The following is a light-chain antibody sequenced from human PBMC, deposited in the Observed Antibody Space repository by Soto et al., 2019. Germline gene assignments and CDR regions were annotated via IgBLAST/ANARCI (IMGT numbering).Light chain of an antibody. CDR1: SSDFGNFNY. Sequence: QSALTQPASVSGSPGQSITISCTGASSDFGNFNYVSWYQQHPGKVPKLIIYEVNKRPSGVPDRFSGSKSGNTASLTVSGLQAEDEADYYCSSYAGSSNVFGTGTKLTVL. V-gene: IGLV2-8*01. CDR2: EVN. CDR3: SSYAGSSNV. J-gene: IGLJ1*01.